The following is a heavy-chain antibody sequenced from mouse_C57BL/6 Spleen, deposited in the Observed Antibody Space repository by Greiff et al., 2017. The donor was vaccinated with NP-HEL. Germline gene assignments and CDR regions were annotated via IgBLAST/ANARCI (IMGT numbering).Heavy chain of an antibody. V-gene: IGHV5-4*01. CDR2: ISDGGSYT. D-gene: IGHD2-4*01. Sequence: EVQRVESGGGLVKPGGSLKLSCEASGFTFSSYAMSWVRQTPEKRLEWVATISDGGSYTYYPDNVKGRFTISRDNAKNNLYLQMSHLKSEDTAMYYCARRGLRPVWCFDYWGQGTTLTVSS. CDR3: ARRGLRPVWCFDY. CDR1: GFTFSSYA. J-gene: IGHJ2*01.